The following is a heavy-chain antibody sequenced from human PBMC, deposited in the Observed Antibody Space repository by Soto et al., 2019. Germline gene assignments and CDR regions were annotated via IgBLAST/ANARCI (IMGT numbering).Heavy chain of an antibody. CDR2: MNPNSGNT. Sequence: QAQLVQCGAEVKKPGASVKVSCKASGYTCTGYDINWVRPATGQGLEWMGWMNPNSGNTGYAQNFQGRVTMTRDNSIITAYMELTSLRDDDSAVYYCAGAKVGTTGIDFWGQGTLVTVSS. CDR1: GYTCTGYD. J-gene: IGHJ4*02. CDR3: AGAKVGTTGIDF. V-gene: IGHV1-8*01. D-gene: IGHD1-26*01.